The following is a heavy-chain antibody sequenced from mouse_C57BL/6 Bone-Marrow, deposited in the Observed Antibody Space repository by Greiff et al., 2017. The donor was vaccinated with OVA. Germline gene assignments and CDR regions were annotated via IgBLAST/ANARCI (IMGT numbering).Heavy chain of an antibody. Sequence: EVKLVESGGDLVKPGGSLKLSCAASGFTFSSYGMSWVRQTPDKRLEWVATISSGGSYTSYPDSVKGRFTISRDNAKNTLYLQMSSLKSEDTAMYYCARKGAMDYWGQGPSVTVSS. CDR3: ARKGAMDY. CDR2: ISSGGSYT. J-gene: IGHJ4*01. CDR1: GFTFSSYG. V-gene: IGHV5-6*01.